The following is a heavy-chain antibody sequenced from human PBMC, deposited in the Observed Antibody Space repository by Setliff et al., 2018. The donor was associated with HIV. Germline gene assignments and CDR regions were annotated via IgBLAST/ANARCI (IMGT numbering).Heavy chain of an antibody. CDR3: ARGALSLTMTKFLSFFDC. V-gene: IGHV4-34*01. CDR2: INHSGNT. CDR1: GGSFSGNY. Sequence: SETLSLTCAVYGGSFSGNYWSWIRQTPGKGLEWIAEINHSGNTNYNPSLKSRVTISVVASKSHFSLKMTSVTAADTAVYYCARGALSLTMTKFLSFFDCWGQGTQVTVS. J-gene: IGHJ4*02. D-gene: IGHD3-22*01.